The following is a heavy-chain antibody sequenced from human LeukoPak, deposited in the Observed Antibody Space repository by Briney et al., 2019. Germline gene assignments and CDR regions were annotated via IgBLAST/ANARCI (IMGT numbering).Heavy chain of an antibody. CDR2: IYSGGTT. CDR3: ARVRGLLSGMDV. J-gene: IGHJ6*04. D-gene: IGHD3/OR15-3a*01. V-gene: IGHV3-53*01. CDR1: GFTVSSNY. Sequence: PGGSLTLSCAASGFTVSSNYMTWVRQAPGRGLEWGLVIYSGGTTYYSNSLEGRFTISRDNSKNTRNLQMNSLRPGDPVVYSCARVRGLLSGMDVGGKGTTVTVSP.